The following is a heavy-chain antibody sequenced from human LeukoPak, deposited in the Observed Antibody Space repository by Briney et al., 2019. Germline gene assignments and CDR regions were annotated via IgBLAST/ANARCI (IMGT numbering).Heavy chain of an antibody. Sequence: PSETLSLTCIVSGGSISSYYWSWIRQPPGKGLEWIGYIYYSGSTNYNPSLKSRVTISVDTSKNQFSLKLSSVTAADTAVYYCATGYYYDSSGFFDYWGQGTLVTVSS. CDR3: ATGYYYDSSGFFDY. CDR2: IYYSGST. D-gene: IGHD3-22*01. CDR1: GGSISSYY. V-gene: IGHV4-59*01. J-gene: IGHJ4*02.